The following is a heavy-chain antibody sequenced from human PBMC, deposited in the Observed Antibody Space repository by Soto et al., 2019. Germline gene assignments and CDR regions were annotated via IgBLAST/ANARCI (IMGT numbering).Heavy chain of an antibody. V-gene: IGHV2-26*01. CDR3: ARIFSSGYSRDSYHGAFDI. J-gene: IGHJ3*02. CDR1: GFSLSNARMG. CDR2: LFSNDEK. D-gene: IGHD3-22*01. Sequence: QVTLKESGPVLVKPTETLTLTCTVSGFSLSNARMGVSWIRQPPGKALEWLEHLFSNDEKSYSTALKSRLTISKDTSKSQVVLTMTNMDPVDTATFYCARIFSSGYSRDSYHGAFDIWGQGTMVTVSS.